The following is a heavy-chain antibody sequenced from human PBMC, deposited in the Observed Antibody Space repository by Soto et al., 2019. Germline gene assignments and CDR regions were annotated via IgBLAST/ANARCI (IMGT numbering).Heavy chain of an antibody. D-gene: IGHD3-3*01. CDR3: ARCVGWRGDY. V-gene: IGHV4-30-2*01. Sequence: QLHLLESGSRLVKPSQTLSLTCTVSGGSISSAGYSWIWLRQPPVKGLEYIGYIHPRGSTYYNPSRQSRVTVSVDRSKNPLSLKLSSVTAADTALYYCARCVGWRGDYWGQVTLVSVSS. CDR2: IHPRGST. J-gene: IGHJ4*02. CDR1: GGSISSAGYS.